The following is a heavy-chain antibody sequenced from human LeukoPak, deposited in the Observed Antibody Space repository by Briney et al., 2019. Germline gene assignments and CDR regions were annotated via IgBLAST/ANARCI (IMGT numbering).Heavy chain of an antibody. CDR3: AREAPYCSSTSCYDGYNWFDP. V-gene: IGHV4-31*03. J-gene: IGHJ5*02. D-gene: IGHD2-2*01. CDR1: GGSISSGGYY. Sequence: SETLSLTCTVSGGSISSGGYYWSWIRQHPGKGLEWIEYIYYSGSTYYNPSLKSRVTISVDTSKNQFSLKLSSVTAADTAVYYCAREAPYCSSTSCYDGYNWFDPWGQGTLVAVSS. CDR2: IYYSGST.